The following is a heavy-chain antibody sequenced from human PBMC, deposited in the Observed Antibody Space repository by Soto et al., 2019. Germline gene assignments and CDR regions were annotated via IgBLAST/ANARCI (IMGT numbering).Heavy chain of an antibody. CDR1: GFTFSSYG. V-gene: IGHV3-33*01. CDR2: IWYDGSNK. CDR3: ARELAAAGHYYYYYYGMDV. D-gene: IGHD6-13*01. J-gene: IGHJ6*02. Sequence: GWSLRLSCAAAGFTFSSYGMHWVRQAPGKGLEWVAVIWYDGSNKYYADSVKGRFTIPRDNSKNTLYLQMNSLRAEDTAVYYCARELAAAGHYYYYYYGMDVWGQGTTVTVSS.